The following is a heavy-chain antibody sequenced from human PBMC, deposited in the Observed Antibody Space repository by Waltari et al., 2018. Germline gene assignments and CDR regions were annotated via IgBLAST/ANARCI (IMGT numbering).Heavy chain of an antibody. J-gene: IGHJ4*02. Sequence: QVQLLESGPGLVKPSETLSLSCPVSGSSICNFHFWGGVRQSPGKGLEWIGSVYHRGATYYNPSLRSRVTMSADTSKNQFSLRLSSVTAADTAVYYCARRERRNVTANYFDYWGPGTLVTVSS. V-gene: IGHV4-38-2*01. CDR2: VYHRGAT. CDR3: ARRERRNVTANYFDY. D-gene: IGHD1-1*01. CDR1: GSSICNFHF.